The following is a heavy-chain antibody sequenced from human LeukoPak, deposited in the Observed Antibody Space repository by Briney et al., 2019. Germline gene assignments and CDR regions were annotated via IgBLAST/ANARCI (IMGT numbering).Heavy chain of an antibody. V-gene: IGHV1-18*04. CDR1: GYTFTSYG. CDR3: ARYGSGSYGYYYYGMDV. Sequence: EASVKVSCKASGYTFTSYGISWVRQAPGQGREWMGWISAYNGNTNYAQKLQGRVTMTTDTSTSTAYMELRSLRSDDTAVYYCARYGSGSYGYYYYGMDVWGKGTTVTVSS. J-gene: IGHJ6*04. D-gene: IGHD3-10*01. CDR2: ISAYNGNT.